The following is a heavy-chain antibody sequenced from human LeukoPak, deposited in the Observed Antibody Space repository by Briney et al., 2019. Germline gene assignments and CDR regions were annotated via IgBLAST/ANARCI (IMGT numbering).Heavy chain of an antibody. D-gene: IGHD3-9*01. Sequence: PGGSLRLSCAASGFSFSKYWMRWVRQTPGEGLVWVARIKEDGTYTSYADSVKGRFTISRDNARNTVFLQMNSLRAEATAVYYCARDFDMGITPGDDFDFWGQGTLVTVSS. CDR3: ARDFDMGITPGDDFDF. J-gene: IGHJ4*02. CDR1: GFSFSKYW. CDR2: IKEDGTYT. V-gene: IGHV3-74*01.